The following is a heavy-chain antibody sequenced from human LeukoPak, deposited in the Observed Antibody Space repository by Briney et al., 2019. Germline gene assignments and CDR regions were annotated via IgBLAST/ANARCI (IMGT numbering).Heavy chain of an antibody. J-gene: IGHJ3*01. CDR2: INPKTGVT. CDR3: AREIPIVATVTSAFEV. D-gene: IGHD5-12*01. Sequence: ASVKVSCKAFKYTFTDYYMNWVRQAPGQGLEWVGWINPKTGVTKYAQNLQGRVTMTTDTSINSAYLELSGLTSDDTAIYYCAREIPIVATVTSAFEVWGQGTMVTVSS. CDR1: KYTFTDYY. V-gene: IGHV1-2*02.